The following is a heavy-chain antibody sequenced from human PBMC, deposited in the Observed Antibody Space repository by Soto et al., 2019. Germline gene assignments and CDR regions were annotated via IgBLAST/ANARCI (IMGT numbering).Heavy chain of an antibody. CDR2: ISRSGGRT. D-gene: IGHD2-8*01. CDR3: AKDPPISCSTNGVCPRDDMDV. Sequence: EVQVLESGGGLAQPGGSLRLSCEVSGVPFSEYAMTWIRQAPGKGLEWVSGISRSGGRTFFADSVKGRFTISRDNSKNTVFLQMSSLRLDDTAVYFCAKDPPISCSTNGVCPRDDMDVWGQGTTVTVSS. V-gene: IGHV3-23*01. J-gene: IGHJ6*02. CDR1: GVPFSEYA.